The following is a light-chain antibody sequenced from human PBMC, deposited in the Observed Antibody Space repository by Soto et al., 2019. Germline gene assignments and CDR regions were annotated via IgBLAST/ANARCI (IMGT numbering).Light chain of an antibody. CDR2: GAF. CDR3: QQYNNWPPIS. V-gene: IGKV3-15*01. Sequence: EIVMTQSPATLSVSPGERATLSCRASQSVSSNLAWYQQKPGQAPRLLIYGAFTRATGIPARFSGSGSGEEFTLTVSSRQSEYFAVYYCQQYNNWPPISFGEGTRLEIK. J-gene: IGKJ5*01. CDR1: QSVSSN.